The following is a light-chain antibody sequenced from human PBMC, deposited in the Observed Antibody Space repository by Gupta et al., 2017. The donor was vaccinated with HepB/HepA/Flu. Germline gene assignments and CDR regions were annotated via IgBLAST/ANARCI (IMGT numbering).Light chain of an antibody. Sequence: DTQMTQSPSSVSASVGDRVTITCRASQGISSWLAWYQQKPGQAPKLLIYAASRGQSGVPSRFSGSCSGTDFTLTISSRQPEDFATYYCQHANSFPCIFGQGTKLDIK. CDR3: QHANSFPCI. J-gene: IGKJ2*02. CDR2: AAS. V-gene: IGKV1-12*01. CDR1: QGISSW.